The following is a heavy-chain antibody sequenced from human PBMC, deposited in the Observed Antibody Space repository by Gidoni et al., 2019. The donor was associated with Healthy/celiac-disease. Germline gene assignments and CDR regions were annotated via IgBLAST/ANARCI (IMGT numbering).Heavy chain of an antibody. CDR1: GFTFSSYE. J-gene: IGHJ6*02. Sequence: EVQLVESGGGLVQPGGSLRLSCAASGFTFSSYEMNWVRQAPGKGLEWVSYISSSGSTIYYADSVKGRFTISRDNAKNSLYLQMNSLRAEDTAVYYCARDVLSYSNYGTTYYYYGMDVWGQGTTVTVSS. D-gene: IGHD4-4*01. CDR2: ISSSGSTI. V-gene: IGHV3-48*03. CDR3: ARDVLSYSNYGTTYYYYGMDV.